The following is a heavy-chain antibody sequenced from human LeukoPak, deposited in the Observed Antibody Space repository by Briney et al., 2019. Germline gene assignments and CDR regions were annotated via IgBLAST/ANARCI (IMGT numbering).Heavy chain of an antibody. CDR1: GFTFNSSA. Sequence: PGGSLRLSCAASGFTFNSSAMSWVRQAPGKGLEWVSAISNNGGYTYYADSVQGRFTISRDNSKNTLCLQMNSLRAEDTAVYYCAKQLGYCSDGSCYFPYWGQGTLVTVSS. D-gene: IGHD2-15*01. J-gene: IGHJ4*02. CDR3: AKQLGYCSDGSCYFPY. V-gene: IGHV3-23*01. CDR2: ISNNGGYT.